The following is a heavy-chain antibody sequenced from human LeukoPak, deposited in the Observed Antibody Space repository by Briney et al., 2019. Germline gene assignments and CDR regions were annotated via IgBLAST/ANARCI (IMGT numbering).Heavy chain of an antibody. CDR1: GFSVSGTGMR. J-gene: IGHJ4*02. D-gene: IGHD2-15*01. CDR2: IDWDDDK. Sequence: SGPALVKPTQTLTLTCTFSGFSVSGTGMRVSWIRQPPGKALEWLARIDWDDDKFYSTSLRTRLTISKDTSKNQVVLTMTNMDPVDTATYYCARTYCSTGSCYFLFDYWGQGTLVTVSS. V-gene: IGHV2-70*04. CDR3: ARTYCSTGSCYFLFDY.